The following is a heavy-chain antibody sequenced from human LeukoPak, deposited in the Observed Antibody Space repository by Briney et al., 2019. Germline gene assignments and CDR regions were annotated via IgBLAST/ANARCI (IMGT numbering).Heavy chain of an antibody. D-gene: IGHD6-19*01. CDR2: ISTYNGNT. CDR3: ARDYSSGWPNFDY. Sequence: ASVKVSFKASGYTFTSYGISWVRQAPGQGLEWMGWISTYNGNTNYAQKVQGRVTMTTDTSTSTAYMELRSLRSDDTAVYYCARDYSSGWPNFDYWGQGTLVTVSS. V-gene: IGHV1-18*01. J-gene: IGHJ4*02. CDR1: GYTFTSYG.